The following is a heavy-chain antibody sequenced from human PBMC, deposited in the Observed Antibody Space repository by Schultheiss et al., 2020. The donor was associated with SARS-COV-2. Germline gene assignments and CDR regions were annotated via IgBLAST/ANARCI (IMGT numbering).Heavy chain of an antibody. CDR2: IYYSGNT. J-gene: IGHJ4*03. Sequence: SQTLSLTCTVSGGSISGDYWSWIRQPPGKGLEWIGYIYYSGNTYFNPSLKSRVAISLDTSKNQFSLKLSSVTAADTAVYYCARYVGLGYNDYWGQGTTVTVSS. D-gene: IGHD1-1*01. CDR3: ARYVGLGYNDY. CDR1: GGSISGDY. V-gene: IGHV4-59*12.